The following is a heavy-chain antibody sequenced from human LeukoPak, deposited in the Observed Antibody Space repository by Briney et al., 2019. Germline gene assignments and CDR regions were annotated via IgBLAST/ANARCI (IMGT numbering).Heavy chain of an antibody. CDR2: IKQDESEK. D-gene: IGHD5-18*01. V-gene: IGHV3-7*01. J-gene: IGHJ4*02. Sequence: GGSLRLSCAASGFTFGSNWMSWVRQAPGKGLEWVANIKQDESEKYYVDSVKGRFIVSRDNAKNSLYLQMNSLRAEDTAVYYCARPHLGYSFEDWGQGTLVTVSS. CDR3: ARPHLGYSFED. CDR1: GFTFGSNW.